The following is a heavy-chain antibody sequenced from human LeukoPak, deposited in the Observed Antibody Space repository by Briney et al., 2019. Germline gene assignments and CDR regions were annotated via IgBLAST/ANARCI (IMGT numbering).Heavy chain of an antibody. CDR3: ARRSPSTYWYFDL. J-gene: IGHJ2*01. D-gene: IGHD2-2*01. V-gene: IGHV4-59*01. CDR2: INYSGST. Sequence: KPSETLSLTCTVSGVSISSYYWSWIRQPPGKGLEWIGYINYSGSTNYNPSLQSRVTISVDTSNDQFSLKLSSVTAADTAVYYCARRSPSTYWYFDLWGRGTLVTVSS. CDR1: GVSISSYY.